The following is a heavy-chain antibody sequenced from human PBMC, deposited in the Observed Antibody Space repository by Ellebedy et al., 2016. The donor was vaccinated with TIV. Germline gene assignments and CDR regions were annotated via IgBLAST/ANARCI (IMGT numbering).Heavy chain of an antibody. V-gene: IGHV5-51*01. CDR1: GYSFTSYW. J-gene: IGHJ4*02. CDR3: ARREDYYDSSGYYSQILDY. D-gene: IGHD3-22*01. CDR2: TYPGDSDT. Sequence: GESLKISCKGSGYSFTSYWIGWVRQMPGKGLEWMGITYPGDSDTRYSPSFQGQVTISADKSITTAYLQWSSLKASDTAMYYCARREDYYDSSGYYSQILDYWGQGTLVTVSS.